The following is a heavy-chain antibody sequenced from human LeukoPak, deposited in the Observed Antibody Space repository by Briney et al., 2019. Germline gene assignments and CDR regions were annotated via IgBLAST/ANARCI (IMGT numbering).Heavy chain of an antibody. J-gene: IGHJ4*02. CDR2: ISSSSSTI. CDR3: ASLYGDAFVDY. D-gene: IGHD4-17*01. CDR1: GFTFSSYS. Sequence: GGSLRLSCAASGFTFSSYSMNWVRQAPGKGLEWVSYISSSSSTIYYADSVKGRFTISRDNAKNSLYPQMNSLRDEDTAVYYCASLYGDAFVDYWGQGTLVTVSS. V-gene: IGHV3-48*02.